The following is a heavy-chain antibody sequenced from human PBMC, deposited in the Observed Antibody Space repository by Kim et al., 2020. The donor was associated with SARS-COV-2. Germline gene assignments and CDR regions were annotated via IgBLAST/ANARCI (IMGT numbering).Heavy chain of an antibody. J-gene: IGHJ4*02. D-gene: IGHD3-22*01. V-gene: IGHV3-11*06. Sequence: SVKGRFTISRDNAKNSLYLQMNSLRAEDTAVYYCARGKVYYDSSGYPIDYWGQGTLVTVSS. CDR3: ARGKVYYDSSGYPIDY.